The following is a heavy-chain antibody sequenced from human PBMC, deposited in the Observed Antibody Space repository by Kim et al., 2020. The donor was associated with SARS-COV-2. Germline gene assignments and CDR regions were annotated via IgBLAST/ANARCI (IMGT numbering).Heavy chain of an antibody. D-gene: IGHD2-2*01. Sequence: GGSLRLSCAASGFTFSSYAMHWVRQAPGKGLEWVSAISYNGGSTYYADSVKGRFTISRDNSKNTLYLQMNSLRAEDTAVYYCAKGVLPGAMSCYNGMDVWGGETRDPVSS. J-gene: IGHJ6*01. V-gene: IGHV3-23*01. CDR3: AKGVLPGAMSCYNGMDV. CDR2: ISYNGGST. CDR1: GFTFSSYA.